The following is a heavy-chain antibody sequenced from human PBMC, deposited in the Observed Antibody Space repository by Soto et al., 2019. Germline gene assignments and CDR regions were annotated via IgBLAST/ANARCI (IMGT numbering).Heavy chain of an antibody. Sequence: GGSLRLSCAASGFTFSSYGMHWVRQAPGKGLEWVAVISYDGSSKYYADSVKGRFTISRDNSKNTLYLQMNSLRAEDTAVYYCAKDPESGYDQTLNYFDYWGQGTLVTVSS. V-gene: IGHV3-30*18. J-gene: IGHJ4*02. CDR2: ISYDGSSK. CDR1: GFTFSSYG. D-gene: IGHD5-12*01. CDR3: AKDPESGYDQTLNYFDY.